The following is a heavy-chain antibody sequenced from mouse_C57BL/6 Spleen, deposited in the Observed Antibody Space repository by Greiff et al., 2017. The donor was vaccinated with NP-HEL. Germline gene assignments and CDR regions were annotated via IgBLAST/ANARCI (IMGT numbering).Heavy chain of an antibody. J-gene: IGHJ3*01. CDR1: GYSFTGYF. CDR2: INPYNGDT. Sequence: VQLQQSGPELVKPGDSVKISCKASGYSFTGYFMNWVMQSHGKSLEWIGRINPYNGDTFYNQKFKGKATLTVDKSSSTAHMELRSLTSEDSAVYYCARSGYDYDGAWFAYWGQGTLVTVSA. CDR3: ARSGYDYDGAWFAY. D-gene: IGHD2-4*01. V-gene: IGHV1-20*01.